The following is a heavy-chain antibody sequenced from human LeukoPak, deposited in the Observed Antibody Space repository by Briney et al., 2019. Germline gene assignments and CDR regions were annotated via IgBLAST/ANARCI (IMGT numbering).Heavy chain of an antibody. D-gene: IGHD6-13*01. CDR1: GFTFSSYS. J-gene: IGHJ4*02. CDR3: TTEHQLRPWGSSWFLYYFDY. Sequence: GGSLRLSCAASGFTFSSYSMNWVRQAPGKGLEWVGRIKRKTDGGTTDYAAPVKGRFTISRDDSKNTLYLQMNSLKTEDTAVYYCTTEHQLRPWGSSWFLYYFDYWGQGTLVTVSS. V-gene: IGHV3-15*01. CDR2: IKRKTDGGTT.